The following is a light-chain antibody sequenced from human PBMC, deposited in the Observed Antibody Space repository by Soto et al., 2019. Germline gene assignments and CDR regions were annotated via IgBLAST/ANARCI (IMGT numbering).Light chain of an antibody. CDR3: QQYSSIPYT. CDR1: QSVLYSSNNKNC. V-gene: IGKV4-1*01. J-gene: IGKJ2*01. CDR2: WAS. Sequence: DIVMTQSPDSLAVSLGERATINCKSSQSVLYSSNNKNCLAWYQQKPGQPPELLIYWASTRQSGVPDRFSGSRSGTDFSLTISSLQAEDVAVYYCQQYSSIPYTFGQGTKLEIK.